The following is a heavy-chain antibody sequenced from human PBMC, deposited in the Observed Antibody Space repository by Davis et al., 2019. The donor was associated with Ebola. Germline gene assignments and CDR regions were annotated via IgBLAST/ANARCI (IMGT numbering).Heavy chain of an antibody. J-gene: IGHJ4*02. CDR3: AREGRGYSGYEEKKGGFDY. Sequence: GESLKISCAASGFTFSNAWMSWVCQAPGKGLEWVSAISGSGGSTYYADSVKGRFTISRDNAKNSLYLQMNSLRAEDTAVYYCAREGRGYSGYEEKKGGFDYWGQGTLVTVSS. V-gene: IGHV3-23*01. D-gene: IGHD5-12*01. CDR2: ISGSGGST. CDR1: GFTFSNAW.